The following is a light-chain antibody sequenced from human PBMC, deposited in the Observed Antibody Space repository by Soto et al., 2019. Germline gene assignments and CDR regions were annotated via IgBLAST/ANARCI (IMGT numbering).Light chain of an antibody. CDR1: QSVTGSY. V-gene: IGKV3-11*01. J-gene: IGKJ4*01. CDR2: DAS. CDR3: QQRSNWPLT. Sequence: EIVLTQSPGTLSLSPGERATLSCRASQSVTGSYLAWYQQKPGQTPRLLIYDASNRATGIPARFSGSGSGTDFTLTISSLEPEDFAVYYCQQRSNWPLTFGGGTKVDI.